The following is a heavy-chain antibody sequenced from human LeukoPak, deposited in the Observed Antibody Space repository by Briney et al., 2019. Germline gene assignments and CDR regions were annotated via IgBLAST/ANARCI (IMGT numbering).Heavy chain of an antibody. D-gene: IGHD2-2*01. J-gene: IGHJ4*02. Sequence: SETQSLTCTVSGGSVSSGSYYWSWIRQPPGKGLEWIGYIYYSGSTNYNPSLKSRVTISVDTSKNQFSLKLSSVTAADTAVYYCARFSIVVVPAAMKRDYYFDYWGQGTLVTVSS. CDR1: GGSVSSGSYY. V-gene: IGHV4-61*01. CDR3: ARFSIVVVPAAMKRDYYFDY. CDR2: IYYSGST.